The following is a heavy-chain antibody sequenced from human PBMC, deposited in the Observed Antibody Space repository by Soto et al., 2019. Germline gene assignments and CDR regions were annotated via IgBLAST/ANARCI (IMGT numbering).Heavy chain of an antibody. CDR1: GGSITSYY. D-gene: IGHD3-10*02. CDR2: IYYRGSD. V-gene: IGHV4-59*01. Sequence: SETLSLTCTVSGGSITSYYWTWIRQPPGKGLEWIGHIYYRGSDNYNAALKRRVTISSDTSKNHFSLKLSSVTAAATAVYFCASWDHVLFHCDSWGQGALVTVSS. J-gene: IGHJ4*02. CDR3: ASWDHVLFHCDS.